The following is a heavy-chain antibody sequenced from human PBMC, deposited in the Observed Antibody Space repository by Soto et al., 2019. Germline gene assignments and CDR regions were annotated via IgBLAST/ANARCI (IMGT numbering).Heavy chain of an antibody. J-gene: IGHJ3*02. CDR3: ARGVYGSGNYYTVPSAFDI. V-gene: IGHV1-69*06. CDR1: GGTLSDHG. CDR2: TIPVFNTA. Sequence: QVQLERSGAEVKKPGSSVKVSCKASGGTLSDHGVAWLRQAPGQGLEWMGGTIPVFNTAKYAQKFQGRVTVTAYKFTNIAYMELSSLRSEDTAVYFCARGVYGSGNYYTVPSAFDIWGQGTMVIVSS. D-gene: IGHD3-10*01.